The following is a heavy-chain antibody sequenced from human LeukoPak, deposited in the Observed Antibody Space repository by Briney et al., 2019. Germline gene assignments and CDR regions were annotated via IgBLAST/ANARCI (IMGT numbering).Heavy chain of an antibody. J-gene: IGHJ4*02. CDR2: IWYDGSNK. CDR3: ARASDPAMVISY. CDR1: GFTFSSYG. D-gene: IGHD5-18*01. Sequence: PGRSLRLSCAASGFTFSSYGMHWVRQAPGNRLEWVAVIWYDGSNKYYADSVKGRFTISRDNSKNTLYLQMNSLRAEDTAVYYCARASDPAMVISYWGQGTLVTVSS. V-gene: IGHV3-33*01.